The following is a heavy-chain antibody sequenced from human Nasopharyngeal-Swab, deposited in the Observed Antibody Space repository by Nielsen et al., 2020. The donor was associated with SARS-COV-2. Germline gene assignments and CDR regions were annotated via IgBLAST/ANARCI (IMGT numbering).Heavy chain of an antibody. J-gene: IGHJ5*02. Sequence: ASVQVSCKASGYTFTSYAMHWVRQAPGQRLEWMGWINAGNGNTKYSQKFQGRVTITRDTSASTAYMELSSLRSEDTAVYYCARDPDYYDSSGEWAPPSNNWFDPWGQGTLVTVSS. D-gene: IGHD3-22*01. CDR2: INAGNGNT. CDR3: ARDPDYYDSSGEWAPPSNNWFDP. V-gene: IGHV1-3*01. CDR1: GYTFTSYA.